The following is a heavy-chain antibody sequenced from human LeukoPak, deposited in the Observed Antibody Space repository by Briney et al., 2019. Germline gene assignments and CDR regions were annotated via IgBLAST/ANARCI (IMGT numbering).Heavy chain of an antibody. CDR2: ISGSGGST. Sequence: GGSLRLSCAASGFAFSSYAMSWVRQAPGKGLEWVSAISGSGGSTYYADSAKGRFTISRDNSKNTLYLQMNSLRAEDTAVYHCAKGGYCSSTSCPFDPWGQGTLVTVSS. CDR3: AKGGYCSSTSCPFDP. D-gene: IGHD2-2*03. V-gene: IGHV3-23*01. CDR1: GFAFSSYA. J-gene: IGHJ5*02.